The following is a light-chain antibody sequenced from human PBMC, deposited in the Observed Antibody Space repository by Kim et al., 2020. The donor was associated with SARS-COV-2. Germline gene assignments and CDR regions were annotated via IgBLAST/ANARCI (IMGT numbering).Light chain of an antibody. Sequence: DIQMTQSPSTLSASVGDSVTITCRASQNIYAWLAWYQQKQGNAPKVLISKASSLQSGVTSRFSGNGSGTEFTLPINSLQPDDFATYYSQQYTSFSRRTCGGGTKVEIK. CDR2: KAS. V-gene: IGKV1-5*03. J-gene: IGKJ4*01. CDR3: QQYTSFSRRT. CDR1: QNIYAW.